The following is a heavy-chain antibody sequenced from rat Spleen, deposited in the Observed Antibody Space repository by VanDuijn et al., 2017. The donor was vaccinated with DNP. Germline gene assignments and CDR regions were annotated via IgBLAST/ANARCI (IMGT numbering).Heavy chain of an antibody. CDR3: ARHSRYNYFDY. J-gene: IGHJ2*01. CDR1: GFMFRNYG. Sequence: EVQLVESGGGLVQPGRSMKLSCEGSGFMFRNYGMAWVRQAPTRGLEWVASIGTGGGSTYYRDSVKGRFTISRDIAKSTLYLQMNSLRAEDMATYYCARHSRYNYFDYWSQGVMVTVSS. D-gene: IGHD1-5*01. CDR2: IGTGGGST. V-gene: IGHV5-25*01.